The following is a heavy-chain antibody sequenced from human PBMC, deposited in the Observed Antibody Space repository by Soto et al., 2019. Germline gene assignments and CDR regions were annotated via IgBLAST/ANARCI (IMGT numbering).Heavy chain of an antibody. Sequence: QVQLQESGPGLVKPSGTLSLTCAVSGGSISSSNWWSWVRQPPGKGLEWIGEIYHSGSTNYKPSLKSRVVISVNKSKNQFSLKLSSVTAADTAVYYCARRHYCSSTSCYIYYYGMDVWGQGTTVTVSS. CDR2: IYHSGST. J-gene: IGHJ6*02. CDR3: ARRHYCSSTSCYIYYYGMDV. D-gene: IGHD2-2*02. CDR1: GGSISSSNW. V-gene: IGHV4-4*02.